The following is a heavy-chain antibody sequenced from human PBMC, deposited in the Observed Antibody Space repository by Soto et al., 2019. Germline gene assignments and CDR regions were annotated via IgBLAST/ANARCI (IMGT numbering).Heavy chain of an antibody. CDR3: AKDNWIYELMYYFDY. CDR2: FSGSGGST. Sequence: GGSLRLSCAPSAFTFTGYAMICVRQAPGKGLEWVSAFSGSGGSTYYADSGKGRFTICRDNSKNTLYLQMKSMRAEDTAVYYCAKDNWIYELMYYFDYSGQGTLVSVSS. J-gene: IGHJ4*02. CDR1: AFTFTGYA. V-gene: IGHV3-23*01. D-gene: IGHD1-7*01.